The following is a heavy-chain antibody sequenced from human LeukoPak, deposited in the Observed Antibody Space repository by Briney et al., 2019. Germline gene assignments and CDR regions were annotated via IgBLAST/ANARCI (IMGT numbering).Heavy chain of an antibody. D-gene: IGHD3-22*01. CDR3: AKRDKYCDDSSGYYSS. Sequence: GGSLRLSCAASGFTFDDYAMRWVRQAPGKGLEWVSGISWNSGSIGYADSVKGRFTISKDNAKTSLYLQMNSLRADVTALYYCAKRDKYCDDSSGYYSSWGQGTLVTVSS. CDR1: GFTFDDYA. CDR2: ISWNSGSI. J-gene: IGHJ5*02. V-gene: IGHV3-9*01.